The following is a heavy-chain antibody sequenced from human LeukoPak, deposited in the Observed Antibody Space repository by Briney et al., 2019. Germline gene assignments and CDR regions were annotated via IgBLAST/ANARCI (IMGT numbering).Heavy chain of an antibody. J-gene: IGHJ4*02. D-gene: IGHD5-18*01. CDR3: ARASGDIVETAAMGSY. CDR2: ISSSSSSI. Sequence: GGSLRLSCAASGFTFSSYSMNWVRQAPGKGLEWVSSISSSSSSIYYADSVKGRFTISRDNAKNSLYLQMNSLRAEDTAVYYCARASGDIVETAAMGSYWGQGTLVTVSS. CDR1: GFTFSSYS. V-gene: IGHV3-21*01.